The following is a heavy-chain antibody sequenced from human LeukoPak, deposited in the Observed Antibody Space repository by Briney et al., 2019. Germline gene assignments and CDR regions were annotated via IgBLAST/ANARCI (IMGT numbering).Heavy chain of an antibody. CDR3: ARRAGDYSHPYDY. CDR2: IYSGGST. D-gene: IGHD3-22*01. Sequence: GGSLRLSCAASGFTFSSYGMHWVRQAPGKGLEWVSFIYSGGSTYYTDSVKGRFTISRDNSKNTLYLQMNSLRAEDTAVYYCARRAGDYSHPYDYWGQGILVTVSS. J-gene: IGHJ4*02. V-gene: IGHV3-NL1*01. CDR1: GFTFSSYG.